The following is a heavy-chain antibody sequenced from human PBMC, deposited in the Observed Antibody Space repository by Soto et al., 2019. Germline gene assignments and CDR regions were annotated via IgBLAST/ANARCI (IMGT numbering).Heavy chain of an antibody. CDR1: GYPFTSSG. CDR2: ISAYNGNT. D-gene: IGHD6-6*01. V-gene: IGHV1-18*04. Sequence: GASVKVSCKASGYPFTSSGFSWVRQAPGQGLEWMGWISAYNGNTVYAQKFKGRLTMTTDTSTSTAYMELGSLRSDDTAVYYCAREVVETSSLWLDPWGQGTLVTVSS. CDR3: AREVVETSSLWLDP. J-gene: IGHJ5*02.